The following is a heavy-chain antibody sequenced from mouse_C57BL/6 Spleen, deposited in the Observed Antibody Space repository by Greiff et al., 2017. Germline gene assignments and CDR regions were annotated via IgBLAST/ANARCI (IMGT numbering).Heavy chain of an antibody. CDR3: TAITTVVATRYAMDY. J-gene: IGHJ4*01. CDR2: IYPGNSDT. Sequence: VQLQQSGTVLARPGASVKMSCKTSGYTFTSYWMHWVKQRPGQGLAWIWAIYPGNSDTSYNQKFKGQAKLTAVTSASTAYMELSSLTNEDSAVYYCTAITTVVATRYAMDYWGQGTSVTVSS. D-gene: IGHD1-1*01. CDR1: GYTFTSYW. V-gene: IGHV1-5*01.